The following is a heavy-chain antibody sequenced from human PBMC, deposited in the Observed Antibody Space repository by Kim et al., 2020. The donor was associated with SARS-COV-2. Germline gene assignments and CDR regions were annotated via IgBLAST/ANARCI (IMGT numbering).Heavy chain of an antibody. J-gene: IGHJ4*02. CDR3: AREGTGYSSGWPMWGFDY. Sequence: SETLSLTCTVSGGSISSYYWSWIRQPPGKGLEWIGYIYYSGSTNYNPSLKSRVTISVDTSKNQFSLKLSSVTAADTAVYYCAREGTGYSSGWPMWGFDYWGQGTLVTVSS. V-gene: IGHV4-59*01. D-gene: IGHD6-19*01. CDR1: GGSISSYY. CDR2: IYYSGST.